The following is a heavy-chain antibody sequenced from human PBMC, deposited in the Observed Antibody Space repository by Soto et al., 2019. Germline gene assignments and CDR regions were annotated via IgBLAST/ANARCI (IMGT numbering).Heavy chain of an antibody. CDR1: GFTFSIDG. V-gene: IGHV3-33*01. J-gene: IGHJ4*02. CDR2: IWYDGSNK. CDR3: ARAVGPFDY. Sequence: QVQLVESGGGVVQPGRSLRLSCAASGFTFSIDGMHWVRQAPGKGLEWVAVIWYDGSNKYYADSVKGRFTISRDNSEDTLYLQMNSLRAEDTAVYYCARAVGPFDYWGQGTLVTVSA.